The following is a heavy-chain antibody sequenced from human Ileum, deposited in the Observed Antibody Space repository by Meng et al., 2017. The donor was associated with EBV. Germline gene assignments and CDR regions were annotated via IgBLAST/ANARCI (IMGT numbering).Heavy chain of an antibody. D-gene: IGHD4-17*01. V-gene: IGHV3-11*01. Sequence: QVWPVGSWGGVGKPGGSLVLACAASAVTFIVCYMSWILQAPGKGLEWVSYISSSGSTIYYADSVKGRFTISRDNAKNSLYLQMNSLRAEDTAVYYCAREYGDYGYYFDYWGQGTLVTVSS. CDR1: AVTFIVCY. CDR3: AREYGDYGYYFDY. J-gene: IGHJ4*02. CDR2: ISSSGSTI.